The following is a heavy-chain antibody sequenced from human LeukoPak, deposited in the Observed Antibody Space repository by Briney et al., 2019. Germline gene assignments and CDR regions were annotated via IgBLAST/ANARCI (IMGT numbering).Heavy chain of an antibody. V-gene: IGHV1-69*05. J-gene: IGHJ4*02. CDR1: GGTFSSYA. CDR2: IIPIFGTA. D-gene: IGHD5-18*01. CDR3: ARLKGGYSYGTGFDY. Sequence: GASVKVSCKASGGTFSSYAISWVRQAPGQGLEWMGGIIPIFGTANYAQKFQGRVTMTRDTSISTAYMELSRLRSDDTAVYYCARLKGGYSYGTGFDYWGQGTLVTVSS.